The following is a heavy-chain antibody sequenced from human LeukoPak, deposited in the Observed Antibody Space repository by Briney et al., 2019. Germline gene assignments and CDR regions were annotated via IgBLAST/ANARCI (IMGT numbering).Heavy chain of an antibody. CDR1: GFTFSSYA. J-gene: IGHJ1*01. CDR2: ISYDGSNK. Sequence: SGGSLRLSCAASGFTFSSYAMHWVRRAPGKGLEWVAVISYDGSNKYYADSVKGRFTISRDNSKNTLYLQMNSLRAEDTAVYYCARDRVAVAAAAEYFQHWGQGTLVTVSS. CDR3: ARDRVAVAAAAEYFQH. D-gene: IGHD6-19*01. V-gene: IGHV3-30-3*01.